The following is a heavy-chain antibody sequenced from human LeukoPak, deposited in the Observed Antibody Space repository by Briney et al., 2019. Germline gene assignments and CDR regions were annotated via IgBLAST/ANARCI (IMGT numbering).Heavy chain of an antibody. CDR2: ISGSGGST. CDR1: GFTFSAFA. V-gene: IGHV3-23*01. Sequence: GGSLRLSCAASGFTFSAFAMHWVRQAPGKGLEWVAAISGSGGSTYYADSVKGRFTISRDNAKNTLYPQMNSLRAEDTAVYYCARRAVSGPTGFDYWGQGTLVTVSS. CDR3: ARRAVSGPTGFDY. J-gene: IGHJ4*02. D-gene: IGHD6-19*01.